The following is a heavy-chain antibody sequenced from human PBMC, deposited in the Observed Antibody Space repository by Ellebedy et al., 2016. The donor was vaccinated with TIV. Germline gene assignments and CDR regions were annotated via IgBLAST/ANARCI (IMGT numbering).Heavy chain of an antibody. CDR3: ARDSDYGDYYTL. CDR1: GYTFTSYG. D-gene: IGHD4-17*01. V-gene: IGHV1-18*04. Sequence: ASVKVSXKASGYTFTSYGISWVRQAPGQGLEWMGWISAYNGNTNYAQKLQGRVTMTTDTSTSTAYMELRSLRSDDTAVYYCARDSDYGDYYTLWGQGTLVTVSS. CDR2: ISAYNGNT. J-gene: IGHJ4*02.